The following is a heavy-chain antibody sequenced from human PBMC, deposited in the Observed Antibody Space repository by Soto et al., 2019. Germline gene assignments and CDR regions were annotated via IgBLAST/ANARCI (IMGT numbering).Heavy chain of an antibody. CDR3: ARQEGSSSDFYYYGMDV. D-gene: IGHD6-6*01. J-gene: IGHJ6*02. CDR2: IDPSDSYS. Sequence: LKISFKGSGYSFTSYWITWVRQMPGKGLEWMGKIDPSDSYSTYSPSLQGHVTISADKSISTAYLQWSSLKASDTAMYYCARQEGSSSDFYYYGMDVWGQGTTVTVSS. CDR1: GYSFTSYW. V-gene: IGHV5-10-1*01.